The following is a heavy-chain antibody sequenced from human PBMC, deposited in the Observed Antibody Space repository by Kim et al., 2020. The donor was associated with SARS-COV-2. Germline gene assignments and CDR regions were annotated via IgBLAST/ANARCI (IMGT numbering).Heavy chain of an antibody. V-gene: IGHV3-9*01. CDR1: GFTFDDYA. CDR2: ISWNSGSI. D-gene: IGHD5-12*01. Sequence: GGSLRLSCAASGFTFDDYAMHWVRQAPGKGLEWVSGISWNSGSIGYADSVKGGFTISRDNAKNSLYLQMNSLRAEDTALYYCARTIADSGYDSPDYWGQGTLVTVSS. J-gene: IGHJ4*02. CDR3: ARTIADSGYDSPDY.